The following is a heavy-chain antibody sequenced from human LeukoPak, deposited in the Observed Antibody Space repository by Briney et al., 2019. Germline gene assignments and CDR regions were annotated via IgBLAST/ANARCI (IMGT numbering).Heavy chain of an antibody. V-gene: IGHV3-30*18. CDR2: ISYDGSNK. CDR3: AKDGQLQGRPFDY. J-gene: IGHJ4*02. Sequence: GGSLRLSCGASGFTFSSYGMHWVLQAPGKGLEWVAVISYDGSNKYYADSVKGRFTISRDNSKNTLYLQMNSLRAEDTAVYYCAKDGQLQGRPFDYWGQGTLVTVSS. CDR1: GFTFSSYG. D-gene: IGHD2-2*01.